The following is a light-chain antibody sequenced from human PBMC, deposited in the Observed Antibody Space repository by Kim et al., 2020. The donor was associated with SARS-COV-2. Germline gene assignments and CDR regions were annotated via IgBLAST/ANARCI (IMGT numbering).Light chain of an antibody. J-gene: IGKJ4*01. CDR2: VAS. CDR1: HGINSY. CDR3: QQLNTYPLT. Sequence: SVGDRLPMTCRASHGINSYLAWYQQKSGRAPKLLIYVASTLQRGVPSRFSGSGSGTEFTITINSQQPEDFATYYWQQLNTYPLTFGGGTKVDIK. V-gene: IGKV1-9*01.